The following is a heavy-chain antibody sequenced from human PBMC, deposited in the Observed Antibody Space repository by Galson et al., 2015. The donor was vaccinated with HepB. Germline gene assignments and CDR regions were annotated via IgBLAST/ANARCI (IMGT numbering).Heavy chain of an antibody. CDR3: ARSGGGYYYYGMDV. CDR2: IKQDGSEK. V-gene: IGHV3-7*03. J-gene: IGHJ6*02. CDR1: GFTFSSYW. D-gene: IGHD2-15*01. Sequence: SLRLSCAASGFTFSSYWMSWVRQAPGKGLEWVANIKQDGSEKYYVDSVKGRFTISRDNAKNSLYLQMNSLRAEDTAVYYCARSGGGYYYYGMDVWGQGTTVTVSS.